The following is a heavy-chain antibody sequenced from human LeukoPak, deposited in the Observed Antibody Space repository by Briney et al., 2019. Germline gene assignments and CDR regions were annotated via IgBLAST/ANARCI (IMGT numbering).Heavy chain of an antibody. V-gene: IGHV1-8*01. D-gene: IGHD6-13*01. CDR1: GYTFTSHD. Sequence: GASVKVSCKASGYTFTSHDINWVRQATGQGLEWMGWMNPNSGNTGYAQKFQGRVTMTRNTSISTAYMELSSLTSEDTAMYYCARTYSSSWSYCDSWGQGTLVTVSS. CDR2: MNPNSGNT. CDR3: ARTYSSSWSYCDS. J-gene: IGHJ4*02.